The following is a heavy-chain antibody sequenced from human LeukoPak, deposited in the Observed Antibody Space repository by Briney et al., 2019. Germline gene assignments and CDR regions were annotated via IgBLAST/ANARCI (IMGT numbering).Heavy chain of an antibody. CDR2: ISAYNGNT. CDR1: GYTFTSYG. CDR3: ARQYSSSPTTRGNAFDI. D-gene: IGHD6-13*01. V-gene: IGHV1-18*01. J-gene: IGHJ3*02. Sequence: GASVKVSCKASGYTFTSYGISWVRQAPGQGLEWMGWISAYNGNTNYAQKLQGRVTMTTDTSTSTAYMELSSLRSEDTAVYYCARQYSSSPTTRGNAFDIWGQGTMVTVSS.